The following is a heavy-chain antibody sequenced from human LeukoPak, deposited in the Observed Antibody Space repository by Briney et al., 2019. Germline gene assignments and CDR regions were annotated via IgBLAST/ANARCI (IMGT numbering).Heavy chain of an antibody. V-gene: IGHV4-39*01. Sequence: SETLSLTCTVSGGSISSSSYYWGWIRQPPGKGLEWIGSIYYSGSTYYNPSLKSRVTISVDTSKNQFSLKLSSVTAADTAVYYCARLTTVTINAFDIWGQGTMVTVSS. D-gene: IGHD4-17*01. CDR2: IYYSGST. J-gene: IGHJ3*02. CDR3: ARLTTVTINAFDI. CDR1: GGSISSSSYY.